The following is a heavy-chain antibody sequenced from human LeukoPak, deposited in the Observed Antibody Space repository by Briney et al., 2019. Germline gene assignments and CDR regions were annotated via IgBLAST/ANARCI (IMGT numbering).Heavy chain of an antibody. CDR2: IYYSGST. CDR1: GGSISSGDYY. CDR3: ATTTYYDFWSGYYSP. Sequence: SETLSLTCTVSGGSISSGDYYWSWIRQPPGKGLEWIGYIYYSGSTDYNPSLKSRVTISVDTSKNQFSLKLSSVTAADTAVYYCATTTYYDFWSGYYSPWGQGTLVTVSS. J-gene: IGHJ5*02. V-gene: IGHV4-30-4*01. D-gene: IGHD3-3*01.